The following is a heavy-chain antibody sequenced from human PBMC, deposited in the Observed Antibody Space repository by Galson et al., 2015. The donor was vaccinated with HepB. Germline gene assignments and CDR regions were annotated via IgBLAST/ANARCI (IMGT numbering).Heavy chain of an antibody. Sequence: SLRLSCAASGFTFSSYGMHWVRQAPGKGLEWVAVISYDGNNKYYADSVKGRFTISRDNSKNTLYLQMNSLRAEDTALYYCAKDPRAAAGRRLGNWFDPWGQGTLVTVSS. V-gene: IGHV3-30*18. CDR1: GFTFSSYG. J-gene: IGHJ5*02. CDR3: AKDPRAAAGRRLGNWFDP. D-gene: IGHD6-13*01. CDR2: ISYDGNNK.